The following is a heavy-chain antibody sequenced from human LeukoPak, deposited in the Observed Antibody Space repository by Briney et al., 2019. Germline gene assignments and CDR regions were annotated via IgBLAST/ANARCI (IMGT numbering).Heavy chain of an antibody. J-gene: IGHJ6*03. Sequence: HTGGSLRLSCAASGFTFSSYWMSWVRQAPGKGLEWVANIKQDGSEKYYVDSVKGRFTISRDNAKNSLYLQMNSLRAEDTAVYYCARVDSSSWYLYYYHYYMDVWGKGTTVTVSS. D-gene: IGHD6-13*01. V-gene: IGHV3-7*01. CDR2: IKQDGSEK. CDR3: ARVDSSSWYLYYYHYYMDV. CDR1: GFTFSSYW.